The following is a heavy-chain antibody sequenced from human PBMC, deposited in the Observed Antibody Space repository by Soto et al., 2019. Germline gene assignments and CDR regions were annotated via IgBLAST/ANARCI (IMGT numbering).Heavy chain of an antibody. J-gene: IGHJ4*02. CDR1: GYTFTSYG. CDR3: TKANRYCSGANCFTFDY. CDR2: ISAYNGNT. D-gene: IGHD2-15*01. Sequence: ASVKVSCKASGYTFTSYGISWVRQAPGQGLEWMGWISAYNGNTNYADSVKGRFTISRDNSKNTLYLQMNSLRAEDTAVYYCTKANRYCSGANCFTFDYWGLGTLVTVSS. V-gene: IGHV1-18*01.